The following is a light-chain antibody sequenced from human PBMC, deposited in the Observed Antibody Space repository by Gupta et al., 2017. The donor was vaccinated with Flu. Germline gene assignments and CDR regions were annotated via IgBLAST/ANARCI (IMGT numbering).Light chain of an antibody. CDR2: GAS. Sequence: DVVMTQSPDSLPVSLGEKATISCKSSQSLLFNSYHKNFLAWYQQKPGQPPKLLIYGASTRESGVPDRFSGSGSKTDFTLTISNLQAEDVAVYFCQQYAVTPPTFGGGTKVEIK. J-gene: IGKJ4*01. CDR1: QSLLFNSYHKNF. V-gene: IGKV4-1*01. CDR3: QQYAVTPPT.